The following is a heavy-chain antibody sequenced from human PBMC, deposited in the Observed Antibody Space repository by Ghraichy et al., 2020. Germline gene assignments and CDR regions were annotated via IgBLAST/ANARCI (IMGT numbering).Heavy chain of an antibody. Sequence: ASVKVSCKASGYTFTGFYIYWVRQAPGQGLEWIGLINPDSGYTKHAQEFQGRVTMTRDTSISTAYMEMSSLRSDDTAVYYCARDLEFCSGTTCYSGMDVWGQGTTVTVSS. CDR3: ARDLEFCSGTTCYSGMDV. V-gene: IGHV1-2*02. D-gene: IGHD2-15*01. CDR1: GYTFTGFY. CDR2: INPDSGYT. J-gene: IGHJ6*02.